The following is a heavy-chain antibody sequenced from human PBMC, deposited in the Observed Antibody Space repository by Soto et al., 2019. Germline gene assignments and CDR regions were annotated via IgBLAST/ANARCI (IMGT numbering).Heavy chain of an antibody. J-gene: IGHJ4*02. V-gene: IGHV4-59*01. CDR3: ARERVVAASYYFDY. CDR1: GGSISSYY. Sequence: QVQLQESGPGLVKPSETLSLTCTVSGGSISSYYWSWIRQPPGKGLEWIGYIYYSGSTNYNPSLKRRVTISVDTSKNQFSLKLSSVTAADTAVYYCARERVVAASYYFDYWGQGTLVTVSS. D-gene: IGHD2-15*01. CDR2: IYYSGST.